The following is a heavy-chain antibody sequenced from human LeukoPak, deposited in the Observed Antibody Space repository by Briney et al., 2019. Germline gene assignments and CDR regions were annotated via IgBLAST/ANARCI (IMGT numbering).Heavy chain of an antibody. J-gene: IGHJ6*03. Sequence: NPGESLKISCKGSGYSFTSYWIGWVRQMPGKGLEWMGIIYPGDSDTRYSPSFQGQVTISADKSISTAYLQWSSLNASDTAMYYCARLPGGRGYPIYYMDVWGKGTTVTVSS. CDR2: IYPGDSDT. D-gene: IGHD5-18*01. CDR1: GYSFTSYW. V-gene: IGHV5-51*01. CDR3: ARLPGGRGYPIYYMDV.